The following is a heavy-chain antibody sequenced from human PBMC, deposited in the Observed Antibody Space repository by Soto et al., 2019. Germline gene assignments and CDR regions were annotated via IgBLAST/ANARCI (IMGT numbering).Heavy chain of an antibody. Sequence: QVQLQESGPGLVKPSQTLSLTCTVSGGSISSGDYYWSWIRQPPGKGLEWIGYIYYSGSTYYNPSLKSRVTISVDTSKIQFSLKLSSVTAADTAVYYCAGLQSMRLSGLDPWGQGTLVTVSS. D-gene: IGHD3-16*02. J-gene: IGHJ5*02. V-gene: IGHV4-30-4*01. CDR1: GGSISSGDYY. CDR3: AGLQSMRLSGLDP. CDR2: IYYSGST.